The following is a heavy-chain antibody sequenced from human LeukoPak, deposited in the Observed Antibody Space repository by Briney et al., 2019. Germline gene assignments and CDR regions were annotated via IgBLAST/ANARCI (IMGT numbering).Heavy chain of an antibody. CDR2: IRASGGRT. CDR3: AKAEGYDILTGPDY. CDR1: RLTLSSYA. D-gene: IGHD3-9*01. J-gene: IGHJ4*02. Sequence: PGRSLRLSCATSRLTLSSYAMRWVRQPPRRGLEWVSVIRASGGRTYYADSVKGRLTISRDNSKNTLYLQMNSLRTEETAVYYCAKAEGYDILTGPDYWGEGTPVTVSS. V-gene: IGHV3-23*01.